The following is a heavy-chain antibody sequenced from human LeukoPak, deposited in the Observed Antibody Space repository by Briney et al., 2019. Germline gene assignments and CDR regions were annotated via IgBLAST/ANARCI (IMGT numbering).Heavy chain of an antibody. J-gene: IGHJ5*02. Sequence: SETLSLTCTVSGGSISSYYWSWIRQPAGKGLEWIGRIYTSGSTNYNPSLKSRVTMSVDTSKNQFSLKLSSVTAADTAVYYCASGIAVAGMSWFDPWGQGTLVTVSS. D-gene: IGHD6-19*01. CDR3: ASGIAVAGMSWFDP. V-gene: IGHV4-4*07. CDR1: GGSISSYY. CDR2: IYTSGST.